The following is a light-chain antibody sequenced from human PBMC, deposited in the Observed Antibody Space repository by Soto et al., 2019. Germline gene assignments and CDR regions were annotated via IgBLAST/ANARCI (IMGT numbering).Light chain of an antibody. CDR3: GAWDSSLSVVV. CDR1: SSNIGKNY. CDR2: DDN. V-gene: IGLV1-51*01. Sequence: QSVLTQPPSVSAAPGQKVTISCSGSSSNIGKNYVSWYQQFPGTAPKLLIYDDNKRPSGIPDRFSGSKSGTSATLGITGLQTGDEADYFCGAWDSSLSVVVFGGGTKLIVL. J-gene: IGLJ3*02.